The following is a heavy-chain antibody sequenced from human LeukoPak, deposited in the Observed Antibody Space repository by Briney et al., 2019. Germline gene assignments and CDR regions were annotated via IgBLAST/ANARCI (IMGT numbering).Heavy chain of an antibody. V-gene: IGHV3-30*18. CDR3: AKRPSDYGDYVSYFDY. CDR2: ISDDGRRK. D-gene: IGHD4-17*01. J-gene: IGHJ4*02. Sequence: GGSLRLSCAASGFSFISYGMHWVRQAPGKGLEWVGVISDDGRRKDYADSVKGRFTISRDSSKDTLYLQMNSLRAEDTAVYYCAKRPSDYGDYVSYFDYWGQGTLVTVSS. CDR1: GFSFISYG.